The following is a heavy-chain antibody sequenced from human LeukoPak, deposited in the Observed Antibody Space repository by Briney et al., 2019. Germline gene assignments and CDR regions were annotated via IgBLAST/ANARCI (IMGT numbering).Heavy chain of an antibody. CDR3: ARELATIFGVVTAPIYYYYGMDV. CDR1: GYTFTSYD. Sequence: ASVKVSCKASGYTFTSYDINWVRQATGQGLEWIGWMNPNSGNTGYAQKFQGRVTMTRNTSISTAYMELSSLRSEDTAVYYCARELATIFGVVTAPIYYYYGMDVWGQGTTVTVSS. D-gene: IGHD3-3*01. CDR2: MNPNSGNT. V-gene: IGHV1-8*01. J-gene: IGHJ6*02.